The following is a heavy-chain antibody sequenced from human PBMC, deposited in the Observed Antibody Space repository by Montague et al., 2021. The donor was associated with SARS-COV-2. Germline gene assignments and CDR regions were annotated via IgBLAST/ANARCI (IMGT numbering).Heavy chain of an antibody. Sequence: SLRLSCAASGFTFSTSDFHWVRQGRGRGLERVSAIGRGFDTYYEESVRGRFTIFRDNARNYLILQMNSLAVGDTAVYYCARELEDDVTASWALDMWGQGTTVTVSS. J-gene: IGHJ3*02. D-gene: IGHD2-21*02. CDR2: IGRGFDT. CDR1: GFTFSTSD. V-gene: IGHV3-13*01. CDR3: ARELEDDVTASWALDM.